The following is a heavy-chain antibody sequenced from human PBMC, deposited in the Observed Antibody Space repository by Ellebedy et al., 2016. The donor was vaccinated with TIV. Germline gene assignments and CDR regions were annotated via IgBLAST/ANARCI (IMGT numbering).Heavy chain of an antibody. CDR3: AREGIVATMFIDP. D-gene: IGHD5-12*01. CDR2: VSYTGTT. V-gene: IGHV4-59*01. CDR1: GGSITSYF. Sequence: MPSETLSLTCNVSGGSITSYFWNWIRQTPGKGLEWIGYVSYTGTTDYNPSLSSRVTISIDTSKSQFSLRLNSVTAADTAVYYCAREGIVATMFIDPWGPGTLVTVSS. J-gene: IGHJ5*02.